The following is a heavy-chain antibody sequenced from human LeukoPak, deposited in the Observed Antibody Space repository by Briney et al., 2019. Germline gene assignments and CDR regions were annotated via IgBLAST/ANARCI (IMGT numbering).Heavy chain of an antibody. CDR1: GFIFNSYG. CDR3: AREGPRGNSQFDY. J-gene: IGHJ4*02. Sequence: PGRSLRLSCAASGFIFNSYGMHWVRQAPGKGLEWVALIWYDGSNKYYTDSVKGRFTISRDNPKNTLYLEMNSLRAEDTAIYYCAREGPRGNSQFDYWGQGTLVTVSS. D-gene: IGHD2/OR15-2a*01. V-gene: IGHV3-33*01. CDR2: IWYDGSNK.